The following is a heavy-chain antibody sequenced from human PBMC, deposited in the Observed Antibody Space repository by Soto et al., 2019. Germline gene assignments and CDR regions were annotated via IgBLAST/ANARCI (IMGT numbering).Heavy chain of an antibody. D-gene: IGHD3-10*01. CDR2: VYYSGST. J-gene: IGHJ4*02. CDR3: ARVGGFGATTIDY. Sequence: QVQLQESGPGLVKPSQTLSLTCTVSGGSISSGDYYWSWIRQPPGKGLEWIGYVYYSGSTYYNPSHKSRVTLSVDTSKNQFSLKLSSVTAADTAVYYCARVGGFGATTIDYWGQGTLVTVSS. CDR1: GGSISSGDYY. V-gene: IGHV4-30-4*01.